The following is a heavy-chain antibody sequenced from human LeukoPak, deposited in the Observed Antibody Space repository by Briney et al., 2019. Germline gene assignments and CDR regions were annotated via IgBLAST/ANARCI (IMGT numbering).Heavy chain of an antibody. V-gene: IGHV4-34*01. CDR2: INHSGST. J-gene: IGHJ5*02. CDR1: GGSFSGYY. Sequence: SETLSLTCAVYGGSFSGYYWSWIRQPPGKGLEWIGEINHSGSTNYNPSLKSRVTISVDTSKNQFSLKLSSVTAADTAVYYCARGYHYDSSTVGRYWFDLWGQGTLVTVSS. D-gene: IGHD3-22*01. CDR3: ARGYHYDSSTVGRYWFDL.